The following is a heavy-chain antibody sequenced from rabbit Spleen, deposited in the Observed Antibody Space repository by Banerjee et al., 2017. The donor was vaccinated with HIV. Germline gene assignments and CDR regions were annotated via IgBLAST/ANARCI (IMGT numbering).Heavy chain of an antibody. D-gene: IGHD2-1*01. CDR1: GVSFSSSSY. V-gene: IGHV1S40*01. Sequence: QSLEESGGDLVKPGASLTLTCTASGVSFSSSSYMCWVRQAPGKGLEWIACIYAGSSGSTYYASWAKGRFTISKASSTTVTLQMTSLTAADTATYFCARNNVDNDYFTRLDLWGQGTLVTVS. CDR2: IYAGSSGST. J-gene: IGHJ3*01. CDR3: ARNNVDNDYFTRLDL.